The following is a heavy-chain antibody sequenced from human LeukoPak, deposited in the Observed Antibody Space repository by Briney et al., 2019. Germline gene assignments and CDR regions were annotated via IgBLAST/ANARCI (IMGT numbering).Heavy chain of an antibody. V-gene: IGHV3-23*01. J-gene: IGHJ4*02. CDR2: ISGSGGST. Sequence: GGSLRLSCAASGFTFSSYAMSWVRQAPGKGLEWVSAISGSGGSTYYADSVKGRFTISRDNSKNTLYLQMNSLRAEDTAVYYCAKDHMVRAAGGYSFDYWGQGTLVTVSS. CDR1: GFTFSSYA. CDR3: AKDHMVRAAGGYSFDY. D-gene: IGHD3-10*01.